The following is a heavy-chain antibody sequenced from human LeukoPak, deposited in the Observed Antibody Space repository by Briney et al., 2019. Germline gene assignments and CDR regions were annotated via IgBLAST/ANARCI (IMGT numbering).Heavy chain of an antibody. D-gene: IGHD5-18*01. CDR1: GFTFSSYS. Sequence: GGSLRLSCAASGFTFSSYSMNWVRQAPGKGLEWVSYISSSSSTIYYADSVKGRFTISRDNAKNSLYLQMNSLRAEDTAVYYRARPPAMDPGGIWGQGTMVTVSS. CDR2: ISSSSSTI. V-gene: IGHV3-48*04. CDR3: ARPPAMDPGGI. J-gene: IGHJ3*02.